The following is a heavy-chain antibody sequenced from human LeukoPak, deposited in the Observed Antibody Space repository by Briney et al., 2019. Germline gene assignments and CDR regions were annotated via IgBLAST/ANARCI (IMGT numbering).Heavy chain of an antibody. CDR2: IYYSGST. CDR1: GGFISSSSYY. CDR3: ARHLWITMVRGVIIVENWFDP. V-gene: IGHV4-39*01. D-gene: IGHD3-10*01. J-gene: IGHJ5*02. Sequence: PSETMSLTCTVSGGFISSSSYYWGWIRQPPGKGLEWIGSIYYSGSTYYNPSLNSRVTISVDTSKNQFSLKLSSVTAADTAVYYCARHLWITMVRGVIIVENWFDPWGQGTLVTVSS.